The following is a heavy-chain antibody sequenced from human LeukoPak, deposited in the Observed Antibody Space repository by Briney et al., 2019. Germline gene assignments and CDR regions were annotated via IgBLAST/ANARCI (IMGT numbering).Heavy chain of an antibody. J-gene: IGHJ5*02. Sequence: GRSLRLSCAASGFTFSSYAMHWVRQAPGKGLEWVAVISYDGSNKYYADSVKGRFTISRDNSKNTLYLQMDSLRAEDTAVYYCARGGWDCGDKPRRMNCFDPWGQGTLVTVSS. CDR2: ISYDGSNK. CDR1: GFTFSSYA. D-gene: IGHD4-17*01. CDR3: ARGGWDCGDKPRRMNCFDP. V-gene: IGHV3-30*04.